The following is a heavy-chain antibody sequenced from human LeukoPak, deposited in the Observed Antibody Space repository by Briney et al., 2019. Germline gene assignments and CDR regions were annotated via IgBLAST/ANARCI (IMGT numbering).Heavy chain of an antibody. D-gene: IGHD3-10*01. CDR3: ARGSSMVRGDIDY. J-gene: IGHJ4*02. CDR1: GGSISSYY. Sequence: SETLSLTCTVSGGSISSYYWSWIRQPPGKGLEWIGYIYYSGSTNYNPSLKSRVTISVDTSKSQFSLKLSSVTAADTAVYYCARGSSMVRGDIDYWGQGTLVTVSS. V-gene: IGHV4-59*01. CDR2: IYYSGST.